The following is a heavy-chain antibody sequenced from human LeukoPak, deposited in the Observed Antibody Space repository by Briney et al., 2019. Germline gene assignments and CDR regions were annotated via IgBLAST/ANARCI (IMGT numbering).Heavy chain of an antibody. Sequence: GESLQISCQGSGYSFTSYWIGWVRQMPGKGLEWMGIIYPGDSDTRYSPSFQGQVTISADKSISTAYLQWSSLKASDTAMYYCARHGLNYYFHMDVWGQGTTVTVSS. CDR2: IYPGDSDT. V-gene: IGHV5-51*01. CDR1: GYSFTSYW. CDR3: ARHGLNYYFHMDV. J-gene: IGHJ6*02.